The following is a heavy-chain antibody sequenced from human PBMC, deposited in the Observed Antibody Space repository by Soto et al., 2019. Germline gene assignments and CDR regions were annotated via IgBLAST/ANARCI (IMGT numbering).Heavy chain of an antibody. CDR2: ISGSGDAT. V-gene: IGHV3-23*01. J-gene: IGHJ4*02. CDR3: AIQTGLDVNGPDY. D-gene: IGHD2-8*01. CDR1: GFTFSSYA. Sequence: GGSLRLSCAASGFTFSSYAMSWVRQAPGKGLEWVSAISGSGDATYYADSVKGRFSISRDNSKNTLFLQMNSLKADDTAVFYCAIQTGLDVNGPDYWGQGNLVTVSS.